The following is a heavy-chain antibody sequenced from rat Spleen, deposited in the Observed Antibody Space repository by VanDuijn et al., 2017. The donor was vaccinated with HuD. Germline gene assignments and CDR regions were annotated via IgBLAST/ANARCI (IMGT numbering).Heavy chain of an antibody. Sequence: QVQLKESGPGLVQPSQTLSLTCTVTGFSLTSYNVHWVRQPPGKGLEWIGIIWNNGGKWYNSALKSRLSISKDTSKSQVFLKMNSLQTEDTATYYCARDRPDGSYYPYVMDAWGQGASVTVSS. CDR1: GFSLTSYN. D-gene: IGHD1-12*02. V-gene: IGHV2-41*01. CDR2: IWNNGGK. CDR3: ARDRPDGSYYPYVMDA. J-gene: IGHJ4*01.